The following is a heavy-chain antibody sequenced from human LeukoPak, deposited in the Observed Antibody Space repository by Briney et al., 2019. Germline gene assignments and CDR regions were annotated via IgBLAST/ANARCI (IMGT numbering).Heavy chain of an antibody. Sequence: GGSLRLSCAASGFTFSSYWMSWVRQAPGKGLEWVANIKQDGSEKYYVDSVKGRFTISRDNAKNSLYLQVNSLRAEDTAVYYCARFGGYYVRYFDYWGQGTLVTVSS. V-gene: IGHV3-7*01. J-gene: IGHJ4*02. CDR2: IKQDGSEK. D-gene: IGHD3-22*01. CDR3: ARFGGYYVRYFDY. CDR1: GFTFSSYW.